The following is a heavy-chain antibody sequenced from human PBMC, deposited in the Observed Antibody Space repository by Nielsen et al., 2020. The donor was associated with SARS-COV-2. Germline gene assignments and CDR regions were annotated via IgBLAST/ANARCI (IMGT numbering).Heavy chain of an antibody. CDR2: ISAYNGNT. CDR1: GYTFTGYY. CDR3: ARGVAVAGTSGDFDY. Sequence: ASVKVSCKASGYTFTGYYIHWVRQAPGQGLEWMGWISAYNGNTNYAQKLQGRVTMTTDTSTSTAYMELRSLRSDDTAVYYCARGVAVAGTSGDFDYWGQGTLVTVSS. D-gene: IGHD6-19*01. V-gene: IGHV1-18*04. J-gene: IGHJ4*02.